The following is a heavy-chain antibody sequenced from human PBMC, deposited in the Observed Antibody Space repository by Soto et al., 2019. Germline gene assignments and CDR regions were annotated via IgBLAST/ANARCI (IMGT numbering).Heavy chain of an antibody. CDR2: IYHTGST. D-gene: IGHD2-21*01. Sequence: QVQLQVSGPGLVKPSGTLSLTCVVSGGSISSSNWWSWVRQPPGKGLEWIGEIYHTGSTTYNPSLNSRVTISVDKSKNQFSLELSSVTAADTAVYYCARDSGGGADYWGQGTLVTVSS. CDR1: GGSISSSNW. V-gene: IGHV4-4*02. J-gene: IGHJ4*02. CDR3: ARDSGGGADY.